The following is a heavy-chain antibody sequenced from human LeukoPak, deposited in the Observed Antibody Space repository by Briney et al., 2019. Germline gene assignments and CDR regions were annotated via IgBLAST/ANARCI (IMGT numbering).Heavy chain of an antibody. CDR1: GDSITGYS. Sequence: SETLSLTCSVSGDSITGYSWSWIRQTPGKGLEWIGYIYYNGDTHYNPSLNSRLSMSVDTPKKQFSLNLRSVTAADTAVYYCARRLLGLRYMDVWGKGTTVTISS. CDR2: IYYNGDT. V-gene: IGHV4-59*12. J-gene: IGHJ6*03. D-gene: IGHD7-27*01. CDR3: ARRLLGLRYMDV.